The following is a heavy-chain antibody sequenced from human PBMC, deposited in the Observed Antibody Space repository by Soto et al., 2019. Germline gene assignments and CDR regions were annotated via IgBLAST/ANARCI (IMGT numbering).Heavy chain of an antibody. CDR2: IYYSGST. D-gene: IGHD1-1*01. CDR3: ARGELNWNIKFGY. J-gene: IGHJ4*02. V-gene: IGHV4-59*08. Sequence: SETLSLTCTVSGGSISSYYWSWIRQPPGKGLEWIGYIYYSGSTNYNPSLKSRVTISVDTSKNQFSLKLSSVTAADTAVYYCARGELNWNIKFGYWGQGTLVTV. CDR1: GGSISSYY.